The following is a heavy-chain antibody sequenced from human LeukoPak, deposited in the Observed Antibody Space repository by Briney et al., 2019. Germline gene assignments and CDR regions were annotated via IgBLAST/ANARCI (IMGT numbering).Heavy chain of an antibody. V-gene: IGHV3-11*01. CDR2: ISSSGSTK. Sequence: PGGSLRLSCAASGFTFSDYYMSWIRQAPGKGLEWVSYISSSGSTKYYADSVKGRFTISRDNAKNSLYLQMNSLRAEDTAVYYCARDKSYYDFWSGYSDYWGQGTLVTVSS. CDR3: ARDKSYYDFWSGYSDY. CDR1: GFTFSDYY. J-gene: IGHJ4*02. D-gene: IGHD3-3*01.